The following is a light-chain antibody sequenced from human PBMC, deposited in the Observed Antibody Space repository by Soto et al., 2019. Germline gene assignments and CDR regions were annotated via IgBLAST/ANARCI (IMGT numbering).Light chain of an antibody. Sequence: QFVLTQPASVSGSPGQSITISCTGTSSDVGGFNYVSWHQQHPGKAPKLMIYDVTNRPSGVSYRFSGSKSGNTASLTISGLQAEDEADYYCNSYTSSSTYVFGTGTKVTVL. J-gene: IGLJ1*01. V-gene: IGLV2-14*03. CDR2: DVT. CDR3: NSYTSSSTYV. CDR1: SSDVGGFNY.